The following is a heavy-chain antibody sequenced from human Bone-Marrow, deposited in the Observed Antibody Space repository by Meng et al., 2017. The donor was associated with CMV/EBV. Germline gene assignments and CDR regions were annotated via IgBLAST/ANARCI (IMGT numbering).Heavy chain of an antibody. V-gene: IGHV1-18*01. CDR2: ISAYNGNT. J-gene: IGHJ4*02. CDR3: AGGDEWELLYYFDY. Sequence: ASVTVSCKASGYTFTSYGISWVRQAPGQGREWMGWISAYNGNTNYAQKFQGRVTMTRDTSISTAYMELSRLRSDDTAVYYCAGGDEWELLYYFDYWGQGTLVTVSS. CDR1: GYTFTSYG. D-gene: IGHD1-26*01.